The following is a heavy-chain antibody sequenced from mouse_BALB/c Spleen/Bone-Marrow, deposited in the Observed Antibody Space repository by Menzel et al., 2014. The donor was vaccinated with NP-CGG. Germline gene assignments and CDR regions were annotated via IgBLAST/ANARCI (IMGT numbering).Heavy chain of an antibody. CDR1: GFTFTDYY. CDR2: IRNKAYGYTT. V-gene: IGHV7-3*02. J-gene: IGHJ2*01. CDR3: ARDMGGLLFDS. D-gene: IGHD1-1*01. Sequence: EVMLVESGGGLVQPGGSLRLPCATSGFTFTDYYMNWVRQPPGKALEWLAFIRNKAYGYTTEYSASVKGRFTISRDNSQNILYLQMNTLRAEDSATYYCARDMGGLLFDSWGQGTTLSVSS.